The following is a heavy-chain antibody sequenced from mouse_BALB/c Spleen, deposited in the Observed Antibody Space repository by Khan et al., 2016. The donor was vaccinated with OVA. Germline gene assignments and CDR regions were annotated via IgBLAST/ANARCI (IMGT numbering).Heavy chain of an antibody. V-gene: IGHV1-7*01. J-gene: IGHJ2*02. CDR1: GYTVTTYW. Sequence: QVQLQQSGAELPKPGASVKISCKASGYTVTTYWLLWAKQRPGQGLECIGYPSPSTGYAEYNQRFKVRATLTADKSSTSAPMQLTGLTSEDTAVYYCTYWRCTTAYLLDYWGQGTSLTVSS. CDR2: PSPSTGYA. CDR3: TYWRCTTAYLLDY. D-gene: IGHD1-2*01.